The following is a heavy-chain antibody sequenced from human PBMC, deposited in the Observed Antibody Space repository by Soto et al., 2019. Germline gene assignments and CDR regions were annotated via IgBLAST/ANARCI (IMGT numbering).Heavy chain of an antibody. CDR3: ARELKEYCSVGKCDWFD. CDR1: RPSLIPYD. D-gene: IGHD2-15*01. V-gene: IGHV4-59*01. J-gene: IGHJ5*02. CDR2: ISYSGST. Sequence: TLSHTYTLARPSLIPYDCSSIRQSLGKGLEWIGYISYSGSTTYNPPLKSRVTISFDASKNEISLQVRSATAADAAVYYCARELKEYCSVGKCDWFD.